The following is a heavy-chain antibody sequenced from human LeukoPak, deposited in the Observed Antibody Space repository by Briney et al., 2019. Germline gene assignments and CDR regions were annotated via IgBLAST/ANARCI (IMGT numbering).Heavy chain of an antibody. CDR2: VIPVLGMA. V-gene: IGHV1-69*02. D-gene: IGHD3-22*01. CDR3: ASLYYDNSGYFSWLDP. CDR1: GGTFGSHT. J-gene: IGHJ5*02. Sequence: GASVKVSCQASGGTFGSHTISWVRQAPGQGLEWVGRVIPVLGMATHAQSFQGRVTITADKSTSTAYMELGSLRSEDTAVYYCASLYYDNSGYFSWLDPWGQGTLVTVSS.